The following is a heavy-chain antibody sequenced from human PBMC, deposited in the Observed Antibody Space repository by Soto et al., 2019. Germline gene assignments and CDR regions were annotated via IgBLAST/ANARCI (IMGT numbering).Heavy chain of an antibody. CDR1: GFSFSSSA. J-gene: IGHJ4*02. Sequence: EVQLLEAGGGPVQPGGSLRLSCEASGFSFSSSAMNWVRQAPGKGLEWISVISGSGGATYFADSVKGRFTISRDNSKNTLYLQMNSLRAEDTAVYYCAKATLRVVHPLVFDHWGQGSLVTVSS. CDR3: AKATLRVVHPLVFDH. D-gene: IGHD3-3*01. V-gene: IGHV3-23*01. CDR2: ISGSGGAT.